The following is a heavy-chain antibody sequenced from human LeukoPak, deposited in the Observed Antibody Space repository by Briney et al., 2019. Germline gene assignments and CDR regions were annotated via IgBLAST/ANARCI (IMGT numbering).Heavy chain of an antibody. Sequence: GGSLRLSCAASGFTSSSYAMSWVRQAPGKGLEWVSAISGSGGSTYYADSVKGRFTISRDNSKNTLYLQMNSLRAEDTAVYYCAKDHYDILTGYYFWYDYWGQGTLVTVSS. V-gene: IGHV3-23*01. CDR3: AKDHYDILTGYYFWYDY. D-gene: IGHD3-9*01. J-gene: IGHJ4*02. CDR2: ISGSGGST. CDR1: GFTSSSYA.